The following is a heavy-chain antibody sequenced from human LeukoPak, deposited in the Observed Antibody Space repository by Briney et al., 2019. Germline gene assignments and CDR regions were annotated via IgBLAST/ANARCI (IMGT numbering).Heavy chain of an antibody. D-gene: IGHD6-19*01. V-gene: IGHV4-59*01. J-gene: IGHJ4*02. CDR2: IYYSGST. Sequence: SETLSLTCTVSGGSISSYYWSWIRQPPGKGLEWIGYIYYSGSTNYNPSLKSRVTISVDTSKNQFSLKLSSVTAADTAVYYCAALGAYSSGLFDYWGQGTLVTVSS. CDR1: GGSISSYY. CDR3: AALGAYSSGLFDY.